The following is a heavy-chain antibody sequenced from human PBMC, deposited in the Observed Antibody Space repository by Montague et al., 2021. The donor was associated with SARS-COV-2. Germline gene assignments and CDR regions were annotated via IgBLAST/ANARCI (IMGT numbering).Heavy chain of an antibody. CDR2: ISYDVSNK. D-gene: IGHD2-2*01. Sequence: SLRLSCAASGFTFSGYGIHWVRQAPGKGLEWVAVISYDVSNKHXXXSXXXRFXISRDNSKNTLYLQMNSLRAEDTAVYYCAKDQGDCSSSRCFRGWTYYYYGMDVWGQGTTVTVSS. V-gene: IGHV3-30*18. CDR3: AKDQGDCSSSRCFRGWTYYYYGMDV. J-gene: IGHJ6*02. CDR1: GFTFSGYG.